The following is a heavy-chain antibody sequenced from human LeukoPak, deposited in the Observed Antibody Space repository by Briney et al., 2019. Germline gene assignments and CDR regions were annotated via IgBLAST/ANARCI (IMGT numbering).Heavy chain of an antibody. CDR1: GFTFSSYA. CDR3: AKSGLNRFDY. Sequence: GGSLRLSCAASGFTFSSYAMNWVRQAPGKGLEWVSAISGSGSGDSTYYADSVKGRFTISRDNSKNTLYLQMNSLKGEDTAVYYCAKSGLNRFDYWGQGTLVTVSS. J-gene: IGHJ4*02. V-gene: IGHV3-23*01. CDR2: ISGSGSGDST. D-gene: IGHD1-14*01.